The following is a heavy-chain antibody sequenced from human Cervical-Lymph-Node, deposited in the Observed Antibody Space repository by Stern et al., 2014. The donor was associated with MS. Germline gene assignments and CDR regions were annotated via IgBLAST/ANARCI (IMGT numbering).Heavy chain of an antibody. CDR1: GGFINSGGFY. Sequence: VQLVESGPGLVKPSQTLSLTCTVSGGFINSGGFYWSWIRQPAGKGLEWIGRVYTSGTPNYNPSLRNRITISLATSKNQCSLGWSSVTAADTAVYFCARDVAVGATVDGGFYYGLDVWGRGTTVTVSS. J-gene: IGHJ6*02. D-gene: IGHD1-26*01. V-gene: IGHV4-61*02. CDR2: VYTSGTP. CDR3: ARDVAVGATVDGGFYYGLDV.